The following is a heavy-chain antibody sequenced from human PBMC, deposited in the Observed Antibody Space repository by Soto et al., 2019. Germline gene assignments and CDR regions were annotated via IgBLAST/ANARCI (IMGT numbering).Heavy chain of an antibody. CDR2: IKSKTDGGTT. J-gene: IGHJ6*02. D-gene: IGHD3-3*01. Sequence: GGSLRLSCAASGFTSSNAWMSWVRQAPGKGLEWVGRIKSKTDGGTTDYAAPVKGRFTISRDDSKNTLYLQMNSLKTEDTAVYYCTTRITIFGGNYYYGMDVWGQGTTVTVSS. V-gene: IGHV3-15*01. CDR3: TTRITIFGGNYYYGMDV. CDR1: GFTSSNAW.